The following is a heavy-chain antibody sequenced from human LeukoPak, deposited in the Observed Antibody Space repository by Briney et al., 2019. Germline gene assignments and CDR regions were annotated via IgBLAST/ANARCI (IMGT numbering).Heavy chain of an antibody. J-gene: IGHJ5*02. V-gene: IGHV3-74*01. CDR1: GFTFRSYW. CDR3: ARGYSHNSGGWLDP. D-gene: IGHD5-12*01. Sequence: GGSLRLSCAASGFTFRSYWMHWVRQAPGKGLEWVSRIDLDGSSTFADSVKGRLTISRDNSNSTLYLHISGLRDEDTAVYYCARGYSHNSGGWLDPWGQGTLVTVSS. CDR2: IDLDGSST.